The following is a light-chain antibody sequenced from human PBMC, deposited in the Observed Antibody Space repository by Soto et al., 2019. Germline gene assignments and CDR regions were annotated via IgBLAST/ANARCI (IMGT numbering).Light chain of an antibody. CDR2: TAS. Sequence: DIQMTQSPSSLSASVGDRVTLNCRASQSIRTSLNWYQQRPGRAPELLIYTASSLESGVPSRFSGSGSETDFTLTISSLQPEDFASYYCQQTYSTPYTFGQGTNLEIK. J-gene: IGKJ2*01. V-gene: IGKV1-39*01. CDR3: QQTYSTPYT. CDR1: QSIRTS.